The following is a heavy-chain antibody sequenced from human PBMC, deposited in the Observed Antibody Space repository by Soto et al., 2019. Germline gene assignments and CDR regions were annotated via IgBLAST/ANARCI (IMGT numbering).Heavy chain of an antibody. CDR3: AHSIPPRILRY. J-gene: IGHJ4*02. D-gene: IGHD3-16*01. CDR1: GFSLSTSGVG. CDR2: IYWDDDE. Sequence: QITLKESGPALVKPTQTLTLTCTFSGFSLSTSGVGVGWIRQPPGKALEWLALIYWDDDERYSPSLKSRLTXTXXTSKNQVVLTMTNMDPVDTATYYCAHSIPPRILRYWGQGTLVTVSS. V-gene: IGHV2-5*02.